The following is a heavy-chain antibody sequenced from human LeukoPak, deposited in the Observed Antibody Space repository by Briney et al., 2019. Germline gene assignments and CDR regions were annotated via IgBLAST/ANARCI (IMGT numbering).Heavy chain of an antibody. Sequence: AGGSLRLSCAASGFTFSSYDMHWVRQATGKGLEWVSAIGTAGDTYYPGSVKGRFTISRENAKNSLYLQMNSLRAGDTAVYYCARSVSGYQWGDYYYYYYMDVWGKGTTVTVSS. CDR2: IGTAGDT. V-gene: IGHV3-13*01. CDR1: GFTFSSYD. CDR3: ARSVSGYQWGDYYYYYYMDV. D-gene: IGHD2-8*01. J-gene: IGHJ6*03.